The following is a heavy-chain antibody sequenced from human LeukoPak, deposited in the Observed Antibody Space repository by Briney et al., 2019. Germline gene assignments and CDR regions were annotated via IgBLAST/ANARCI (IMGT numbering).Heavy chain of an antibody. Sequence: SETRSLTCTVSGGSISSSCFYWDWIRQPPGKGREWIGTIFYSGSTHYNPSLKIRITISVYTSKNQFSLKLSSVTAADTAVYYCARHSRSGYSDYESAFDIWGQGTMVIVSS. CDR3: ARHSRSGYSDYESAFDI. CDR2: IFYSGST. D-gene: IGHD5-12*01. J-gene: IGHJ3*02. V-gene: IGHV4-39*01. CDR1: GGSISSSCFY.